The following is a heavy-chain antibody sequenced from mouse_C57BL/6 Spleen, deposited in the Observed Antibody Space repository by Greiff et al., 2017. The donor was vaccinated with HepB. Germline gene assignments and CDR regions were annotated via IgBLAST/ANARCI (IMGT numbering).Heavy chain of an antibody. CDR1: GYSITSGYY. CDR3: ARDAGSSYEDY. V-gene: IGHV3-6*01. J-gene: IGHJ4*01. CDR2: ISYDGSN. D-gene: IGHD1-1*01. Sequence: EVQLQQSGPGLVKPSQSLSLTCSVTGYSITSGYYWNWIRQFPGNKLEWMGYISYDGSNNYNPSLKNRISITRDTSKNQFFLKLNSVTTEDTATYYCARDAGSSYEDYWGQGTSVTVSS.